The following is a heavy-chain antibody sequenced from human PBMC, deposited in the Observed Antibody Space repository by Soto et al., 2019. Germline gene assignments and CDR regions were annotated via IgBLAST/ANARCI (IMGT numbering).Heavy chain of an antibody. CDR3: GKVLVGATGHTDSDS. D-gene: IGHD2-15*01. CDR1: GGSIYRSGYY. CDR2: IDYNGVT. Sequence: SETLSLTCTVSGGSIYRSGYYWGWIRQPPGRGLGWIGNIDYNGVTYSNPSLKSRVTISRDTSKNQFSLKLTSVTAADTALYYCGKVLVGATGHTDSDSWGPGTLVTVSS. J-gene: IGHJ4*02. V-gene: IGHV4-39*01.